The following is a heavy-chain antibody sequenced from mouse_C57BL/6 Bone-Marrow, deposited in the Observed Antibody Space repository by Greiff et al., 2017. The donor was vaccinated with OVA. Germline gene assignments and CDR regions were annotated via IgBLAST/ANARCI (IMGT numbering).Heavy chain of an antibody. D-gene: IGHD1-1*01. J-gene: IGHJ2*01. V-gene: IGHV1-19*01. CDR3: ARGMGYYYGSSPYYFDY. Sequence: VESGASVKMSCKASGYTFTDYYMNWVKQSHGKSLEWIGVINPYNGGTSYNQKFKGKATLTVDKSSSTAYMELNSLTSEDSAVYYCARGMGYYYGSSPYYFDYWGQGTTLTVSS. CDR2: INPYNGGT. CDR1: GYTFTDYY.